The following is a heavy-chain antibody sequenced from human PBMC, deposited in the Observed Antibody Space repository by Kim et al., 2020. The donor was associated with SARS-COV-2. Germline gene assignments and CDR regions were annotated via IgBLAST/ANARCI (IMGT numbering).Heavy chain of an antibody. CDR3: AREVRYGSVRYYSYYYGM. V-gene: IGHV3-53*01. CDR2: IYSGGST. J-gene: IGHJ6*01. D-gene: IGHD3-10*01. CDR1: GFTVSSNY. Sequence: GGSLRLSCAASGFTVSSNYMSWVRQAPGKGLEWVSVIYSGGSTYYADSVKCRSTISRDNSRNTLYLQMNSLRAEDTAVHYCAREVRYGSVRYYSYYYGM.